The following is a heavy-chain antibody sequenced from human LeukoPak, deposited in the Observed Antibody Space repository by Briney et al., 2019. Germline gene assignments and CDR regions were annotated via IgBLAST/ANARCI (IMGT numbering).Heavy chain of an antibody. CDR3: AREERLRWTGY. CDR1: GFTFSDYY. J-gene: IGHJ4*02. Sequence: GGSLRLSCAASGFTFSDYYMSWVRQAPGKGLAWVSYISNKASYITTSGSTIYYADSVKGRFTISRDNAKNSVYQEMNSLRADDTAVYYCAREERLRWTGYWGQGTLVTVSS. CDR2: ISNKASYITTSGSTI. V-gene: IGHV3-11*01. D-gene: IGHD3/OR15-3a*01.